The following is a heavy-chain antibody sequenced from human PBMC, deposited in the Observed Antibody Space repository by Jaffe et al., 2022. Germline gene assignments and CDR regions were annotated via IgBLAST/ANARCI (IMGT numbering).Heavy chain of an antibody. V-gene: IGHV4-34*01. Sequence: QVQLQQWGAGLLKPSETLSLTCAVYGGSFSGYYWSWIRQPPGKGLEWIGEINHSGSTNYNPSLKSRVTISVDTSKNQFSLKLSSVTAADTAVYYCAGRYCSGGSCYSGVRNPVDYWGQGTLVTVSS. CDR1: GGSFSGYY. CDR2: INHSGST. J-gene: IGHJ4*02. D-gene: IGHD2-15*01. CDR3: AGRYCSGGSCYSGVRNPVDY.